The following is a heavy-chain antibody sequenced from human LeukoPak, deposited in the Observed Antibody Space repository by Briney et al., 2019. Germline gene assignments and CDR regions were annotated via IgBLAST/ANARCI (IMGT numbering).Heavy chain of an antibody. V-gene: IGHV3-21*01. CDR1: GFTFSSYS. D-gene: IGHD3-9*01. Sequence: PGGSLRLSCAASGFTFSSYSMNWVRQAPGKGREWVSSISSTGSYIFYADSVKGRFTISRDNAKNSLYLQMNSLRAEDTAVYYCAREMDDILTGYGLDYWGQGTLVTVSS. J-gene: IGHJ4*02. CDR2: ISSTGSYI. CDR3: AREMDDILTGYGLDY.